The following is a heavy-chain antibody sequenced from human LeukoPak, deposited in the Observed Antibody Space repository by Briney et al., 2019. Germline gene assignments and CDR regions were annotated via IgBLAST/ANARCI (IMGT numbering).Heavy chain of an antibody. D-gene: IGHD3-16*01. CDR2: ISVSRSST. CDR3: AKERVVGGLTLPYNYFDY. V-gene: IGHV3-23*01. Sequence: GGSLRLSCAASGFTFSSYAMNWVRQAPGKGLEWVSAISVSRSSTYYADSVKGRFTISRDNSKNTLYLQMNSLRAEDTAVYYCAKERVVGGLTLPYNYFDYWGQGTLVTVSS. J-gene: IGHJ4*02. CDR1: GFTFSSYA.